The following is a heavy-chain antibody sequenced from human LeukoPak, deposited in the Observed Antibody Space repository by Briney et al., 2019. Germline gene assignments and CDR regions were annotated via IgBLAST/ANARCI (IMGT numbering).Heavy chain of an antibody. CDR1: GYSISSGYD. CDR3: ARPPSHGLRLGELSLYFDD. CDR2: IFQSGNT. J-gene: IGHJ4*02. V-gene: IGHV4-38-2*02. D-gene: IGHD3-16*02. Sequence: SETLSLTCTVSGYSISSGYDWGWMRQAPGKGLEWFGSIFQSGNTYNNRSLKSRVTLSVDKSKNQVSLKLSTVTAADTAVYYCARPPSHGLRLGELSLYFDDWGQGTLVTVSS.